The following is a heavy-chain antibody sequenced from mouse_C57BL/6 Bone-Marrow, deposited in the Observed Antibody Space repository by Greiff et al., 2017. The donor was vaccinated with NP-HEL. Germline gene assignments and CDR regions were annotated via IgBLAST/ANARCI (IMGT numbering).Heavy chain of an antibody. Sequence: QVQLQQPGAELVMPGASVKLSCKASGYTFTSYWMHWVKQRPGQGLEWIGEIDPSDSYTNYNQKFKGKSTLTVDKSSSTAYMQLSSLTSEDSAVYYCARERPCFDYWGQGTTLTVSS. CDR3: ARERPCFDY. V-gene: IGHV1-69*01. J-gene: IGHJ2*01. CDR1: GYTFTSYW. CDR2: IDPSDSYT.